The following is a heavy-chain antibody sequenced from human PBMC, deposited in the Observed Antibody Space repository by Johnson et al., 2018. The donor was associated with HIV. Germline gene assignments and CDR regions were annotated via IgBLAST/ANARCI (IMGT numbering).Heavy chain of an antibody. V-gene: IGHV3-7*01. D-gene: IGHD1-7*01. CDR2: IKQDGSEK. J-gene: IGHJ3*02. Sequence: MQLVESGGGLVQPGGSLRLSCAASGFTFSSYWMSWVRQAPGKGLEWVANIKQDGSEKYYVDSVKGRFTISRDNAKNSLYLQMNSLRAEDTAVYYCARDRIPYNWNYEGDAFDIWGQGTMVTVSS. CDR3: ARDRIPYNWNYEGDAFDI. CDR1: GFTFSSYW.